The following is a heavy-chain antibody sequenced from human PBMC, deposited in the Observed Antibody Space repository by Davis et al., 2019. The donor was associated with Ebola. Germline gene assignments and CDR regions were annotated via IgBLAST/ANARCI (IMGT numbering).Heavy chain of an antibody. Sequence: GESLKISCAASGFTFSSYAMSWVRQAPGKGLEWVANIKQDGSEKYYVDSVKGRFTISRDNAKNSLFLQMNNLRAEDTAVYYCANQPAALGTDYWGQGTLVTVSS. CDR1: GFTFSSYA. D-gene: IGHD6-13*01. V-gene: IGHV3-7*01. J-gene: IGHJ4*02. CDR3: ANQPAALGTDY. CDR2: IKQDGSEK.